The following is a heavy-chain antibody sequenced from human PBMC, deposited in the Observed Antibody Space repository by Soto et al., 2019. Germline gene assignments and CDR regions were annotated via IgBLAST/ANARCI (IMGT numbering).Heavy chain of an antibody. Sequence: QVQLQESGPGLVKPSGTLSLTCPVSSGSISSSNWWSWVRQPPGKGLEWIGEIYHSGSTNYNPSLKSRVTISVDKSKNQFSLKLSSVTAADTAVYYCARISGFNDYIWGSYRLYYFDYWGQGTLVTVSS. V-gene: IGHV4-4*02. CDR3: ARISGFNDYIWGSYRLYYFDY. D-gene: IGHD3-16*02. J-gene: IGHJ4*02. CDR2: IYHSGST. CDR1: SGSISSSNW.